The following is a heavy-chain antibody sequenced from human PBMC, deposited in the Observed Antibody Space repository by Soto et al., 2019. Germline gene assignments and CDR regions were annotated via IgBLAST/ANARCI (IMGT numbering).Heavy chain of an antibody. J-gene: IGHJ4*02. Sequence: GGSLRLSCAASESTFTNFWMSWVRPAPGKGLEWVANINEHGSQQYYVDSVEGRFTISRDNAKNSLYLQMNSLRAEDTAVYYCARDNGWNSLVYWGQGTLVTVSS. D-gene: IGHD6-19*01. CDR1: ESTFTNFW. CDR2: INEHGSQQ. V-gene: IGHV3-7*01. CDR3: ARDNGWNSLVY.